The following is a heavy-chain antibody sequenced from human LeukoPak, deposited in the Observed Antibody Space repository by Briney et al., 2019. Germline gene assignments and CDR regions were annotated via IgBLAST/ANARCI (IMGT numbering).Heavy chain of an antibody. Sequence: PSETLSLTCTVSGGSISSGDYYWSWIRQPPGKGLEWIGYIYYSGSTYYNPFLKSRVTISVDTSKNQFSLKLSSVTAADTAVYYCARVDRYYYYMDVWGKGTTVTVSS. J-gene: IGHJ6*03. CDR3: ARVDRYYYYMDV. V-gene: IGHV4-30-4*08. CDR2: IYYSGST. CDR1: GGSISSGDYY.